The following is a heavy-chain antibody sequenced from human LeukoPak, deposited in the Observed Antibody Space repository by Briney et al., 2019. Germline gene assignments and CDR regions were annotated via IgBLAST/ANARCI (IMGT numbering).Heavy chain of an antibody. D-gene: IGHD3-22*01. CDR1: GFTFSSYA. Sequence: GGSLRLSCAASGFTFSSYAMSWVRQAPGKGLEWVSATRGGGSGTHSADSVKGRFTISRDSSNNTLSLQMNSLRAEDTAVYFCAKDPGLDAFDIWGQGTMVTVSS. CDR3: AKDPGLDAFDI. V-gene: IGHV3-23*01. CDR2: TRGGGSGT. J-gene: IGHJ3*02.